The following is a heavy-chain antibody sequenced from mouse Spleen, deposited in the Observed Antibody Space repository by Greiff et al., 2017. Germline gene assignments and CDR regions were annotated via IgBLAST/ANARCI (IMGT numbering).Heavy chain of an antibody. V-gene: IGHV1-63*01. CDR3: ARERRNAMDY. J-gene: IGHJ4*01. Sequence: VQLQQSGAELVRPGTSVKMSCKASGYTFTNYWIGWAKQRPGHGLEWIGDIYPGGGYTNYNEKFKGKATLTADKSSSTAYMQFSSLTSEDSAIYYCARERRNAMDYWGQGTSVTVSS. CDR2: IYPGGGYT. CDR1: GYTFTNYW. D-gene: IGHD2-12*01.